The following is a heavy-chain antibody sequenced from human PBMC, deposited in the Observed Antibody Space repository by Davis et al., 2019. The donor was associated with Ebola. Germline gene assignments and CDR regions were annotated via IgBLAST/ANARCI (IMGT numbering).Heavy chain of an antibody. CDR3: VRYLSEWRSYAYNYYGMDV. V-gene: IGHV3-74*01. Sequence: HTGGSLRLSCAASGFTFSSYWMHWVRQAPGKGLVWVSRINNDGTSTSYADSVKGRFTISRDNAKNTLYLQMNSLRAEDTAVYYCVRYLSEWRSYAYNYYGMDVWGQGTTVTVSS. J-gene: IGHJ6*02. D-gene: IGHD3-16*01. CDR1: GFTFSSYW. CDR2: INNDGTST.